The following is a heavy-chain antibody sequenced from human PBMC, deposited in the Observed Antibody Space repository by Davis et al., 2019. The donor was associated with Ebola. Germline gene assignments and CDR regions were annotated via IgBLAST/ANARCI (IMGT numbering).Heavy chain of an antibody. CDR3: AKDHLNDFWSRAQAFDI. V-gene: IGHV3-23*01. CDR2: ISGSGGST. CDR1: GFTFSSYA. D-gene: IGHD3-3*01. J-gene: IGHJ3*02. Sequence: GESLKISCAASGFTFSSYAMSWVRQAPGKGLEWVSAISGSGGSTYYADSVKGRFTISRDNSKNTLYLQMNSLRAEDTAVYYCAKDHLNDFWSRAQAFDIWGQGTMVTVSS.